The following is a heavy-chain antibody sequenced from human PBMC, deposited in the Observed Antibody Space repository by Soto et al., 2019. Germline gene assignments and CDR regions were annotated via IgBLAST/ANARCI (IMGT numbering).Heavy chain of an antibody. CDR1: GFTFSSYD. V-gene: IGHV3-23*01. J-gene: IGHJ3*02. CDR3: AKEDDLCTNGHFNI. Sequence: EVQLLESGGGWVQPGGSLRLSCAASGFTFSSYDMSWVRQAPGKGLEWVSAISGSGGSAYYADSVKGRFTISRDNSKNTLYVQMNSLRIEDTAIYYCAKEDDLCTNGHFNIWGQGTLVTVSS. CDR2: ISGSGGSA. D-gene: IGHD2-8*01.